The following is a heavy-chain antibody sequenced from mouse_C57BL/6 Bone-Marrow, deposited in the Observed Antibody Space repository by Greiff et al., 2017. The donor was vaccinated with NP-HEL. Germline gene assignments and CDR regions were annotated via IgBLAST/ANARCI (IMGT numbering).Heavy chain of an antibody. J-gene: IGHJ3*01. D-gene: IGHD1-1*02. CDR2: IYPGAGDT. CDR1: GYAFSSSW. V-gene: IGHV1-82*01. CDR3: GRNGLLWYAFAY. Sequence: VQGVESGPELVKPGASVKFSCKASGYAFSSSWMHWVKQRPGQGLEWIGRIYPGAGDTNYNRKFKGKATLTVDTSSSTAYMQLRSLTSEDSAVYYCGRNGLLWYAFAYWGQGTLVTVST.